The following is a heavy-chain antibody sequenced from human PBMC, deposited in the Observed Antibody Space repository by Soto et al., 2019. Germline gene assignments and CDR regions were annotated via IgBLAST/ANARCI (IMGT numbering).Heavy chain of an antibody. CDR3: ARSMTTDFHYYYMDV. CDR2: INHSGST. V-gene: IGHV4-34*01. Sequence: SETLSLTWAVYGGSXSGYYWSWIRQPPGKGLEWIGEINHSGSTNYNPSLKSRVTISVDTSKNQFSLKLSSVTAADTAVYYCARSMTTDFHYYYMDVWGKGTTVTVSS. J-gene: IGHJ6*03. D-gene: IGHD4-4*01. CDR1: GGSXSGYY.